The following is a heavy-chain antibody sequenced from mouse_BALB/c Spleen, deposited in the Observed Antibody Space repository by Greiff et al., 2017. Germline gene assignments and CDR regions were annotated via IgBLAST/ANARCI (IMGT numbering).Heavy chain of an antibody. CDR1: GYTFTSYW. CDR3: TREGYCD. V-gene: IGHV1-69*02. J-gene: IGHJ2*01. CDR2: IYPSDSYT. Sequence: VQLQQPGAELVRPGASVKLSCKASGYTFTSYWINWVKQRPGQGLEWIGNIYPSDSYTNYNQKFKDKATLTVDKSSSTAYMQLSSPTSEDSAVYYCTREGYCDWGQGTTLTVSA. D-gene: IGHD2-14*01.